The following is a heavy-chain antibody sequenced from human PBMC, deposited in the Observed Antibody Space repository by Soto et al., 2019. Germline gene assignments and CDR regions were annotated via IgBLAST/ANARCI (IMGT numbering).Heavy chain of an antibody. V-gene: IGHV4-38-2*02. D-gene: IGHD1-26*01. J-gene: IGHJ3*02. CDR1: DYSIGSGYY. CDR3: ARDRNSGSRPDASDI. CDR2: IIHSGNT. Sequence: LSLTCTVSDYSIGSGYYWGWIRQPPGKGLEWIGSIIHSGNTNYNPSLKSRVTMSVDTSKNQFSLKLSSVIAADTAVYYCARDRNSGSRPDASDIWGQGTMVTVSS.